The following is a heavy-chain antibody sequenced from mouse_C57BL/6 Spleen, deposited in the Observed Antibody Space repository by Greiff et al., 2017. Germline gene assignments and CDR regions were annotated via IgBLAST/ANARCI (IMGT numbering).Heavy chain of an antibody. V-gene: IGHV14-4*01. J-gene: IGHJ2*01. Sequence: VQLQQSGAELVRPGASVKLSCTASGFNIKDDYMHWVKQRPEQGLEWIGWIDPENGDTEYASKFQGKATITADTSSNTAYLQLSSLTSEDTAVYYCAAEGYDGEALDYWGQGTTVTVSS. CDR3: AAEGYDGEALDY. CDR1: GFNIKDDY. CDR2: IDPENGDT. D-gene: IGHD2-2*01.